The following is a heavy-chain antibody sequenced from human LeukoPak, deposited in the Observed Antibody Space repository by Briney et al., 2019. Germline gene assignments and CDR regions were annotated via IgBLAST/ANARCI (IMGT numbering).Heavy chain of an antibody. J-gene: IGHJ4*02. Sequence: GESLKISCAASGFTFSSYWMSWVRQAPGKGLEWVAIIKQDGSEKYYVDSVKGRFTISRDNAKNSLYLQMNSLRAEDTAVYYCARGSSAFRFGEALDYWGQGTLVTVSS. V-gene: IGHV3-7*01. CDR1: GFTFSSYW. CDR3: ARGSSAFRFGEALDY. CDR2: IKQDGSEK. D-gene: IGHD3-10*01.